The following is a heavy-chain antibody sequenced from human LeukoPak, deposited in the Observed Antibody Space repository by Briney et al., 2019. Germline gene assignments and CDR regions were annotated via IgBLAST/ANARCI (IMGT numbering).Heavy chain of an antibody. CDR2: IKTDGSET. CDR3: VKNNGWFHLAQ. V-gene: IGHV3-7*03. D-gene: IGHD6-19*01. Sequence: AGGSLRLSCAASGFNFRDHWVDWVRQAPGKGLGWVGHIKTDGSETYYLDSLRGRFSISRDNTNNALYLQMNSLRVEDTAVYYCVKNNGWFHLAQWGQGTLVTVSS. CDR1: GFNFRDHW. J-gene: IGHJ4*02.